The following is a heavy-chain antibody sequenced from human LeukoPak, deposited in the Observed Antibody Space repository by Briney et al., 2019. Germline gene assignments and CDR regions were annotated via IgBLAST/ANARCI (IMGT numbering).Heavy chain of an antibody. CDR2: ISWNGAGI. V-gene: IGHV3-9*01. J-gene: IGHJ4*02. D-gene: IGHD3-16*01. CDR3: ARAKSYDSSGGFDY. Sequence: GRSLRLSCAASGFTFDDYAMQWVRQAPGKGLEWVAGISWNGAGIHYADSVKGRFSISRDNAKNSMNPQMNSLRAEDTALYYCARAKSYDSSGGFDYWGQGTLVTVSS. CDR1: GFTFDDYA.